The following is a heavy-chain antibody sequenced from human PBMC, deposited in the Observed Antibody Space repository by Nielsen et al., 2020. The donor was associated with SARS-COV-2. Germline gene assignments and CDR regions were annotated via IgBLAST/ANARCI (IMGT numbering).Heavy chain of an antibody. CDR2: IEPSDSYA. J-gene: IGHJ3*02. CDR1: GYTLKNYW. V-gene: IGHV5-51*01. CDR3: ARLHRPDAFDI. Sequence: GESPKIPFKGSGYTLKNYWIVRVRQMPGKGTEWMGTIEPSDSYARYSPSFQGQVTISANKSINNAHLQWSNLQPSDIAVCHCARLHRPDAFDIWGQGTMVTVSS.